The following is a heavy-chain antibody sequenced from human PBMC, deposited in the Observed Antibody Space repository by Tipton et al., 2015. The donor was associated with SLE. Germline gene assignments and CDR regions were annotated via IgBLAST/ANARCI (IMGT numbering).Heavy chain of an antibody. CDR2: INHSGST. CDR1: GGSFSGYY. V-gene: IGHV4-34*01. CDR3: ARPGDRRAYYFEY. D-gene: IGHD2-21*01. J-gene: IGHJ4*02. Sequence: TLSLTCAVYGGSFSGYYWSWIRQPPGKGLEWIGEINHSGSTNYNPSLKIRVTISVDTSKNQFSLKLSSVTAAETAVYYSARPGDRRAYYFEYWGQGALVAVSS.